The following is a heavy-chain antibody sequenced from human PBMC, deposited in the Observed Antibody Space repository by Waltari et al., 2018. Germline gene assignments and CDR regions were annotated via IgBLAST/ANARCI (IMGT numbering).Heavy chain of an antibody. D-gene: IGHD6-19*01. CDR1: GFRSSRYG. J-gene: IGHJ4*02. V-gene: IGHV3-30*18. CDR3: AKDQTRHSHGWYKPDH. CDR2: ISYDGTNI. Sequence: QVQLVESGGGVVQPGGSRRLPCAASGFRSSRYGMHWVRQAPGKGLEWVAVISYDGTNIYYADSVKGRFTISRDKSNNMLNLEMNSLRVEDTAVYYCAKDQTRHSHGWYKPDHWGQGTLVTVSS.